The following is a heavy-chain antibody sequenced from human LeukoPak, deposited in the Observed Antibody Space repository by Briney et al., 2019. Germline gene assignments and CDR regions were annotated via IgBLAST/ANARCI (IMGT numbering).Heavy chain of an antibody. CDR2: VSSDESNK. CDR1: AGTFSSYG. J-gene: IGHJ4*02. D-gene: IGHD2-2*01. V-gene: IGHV3-30*03. CDR3: VVGGGYCSSTSCFLGY. Sequence: TGGSLSLSYAVSAGTFSSYGTSWVSQPPGKGLEWVAVVSSDESNKYYADPVKGRFTISRVNFKYTLYLQMSSLRAEDAAVYYCVVGGGYCSSTSCFLGYWGQGTLVTVSS.